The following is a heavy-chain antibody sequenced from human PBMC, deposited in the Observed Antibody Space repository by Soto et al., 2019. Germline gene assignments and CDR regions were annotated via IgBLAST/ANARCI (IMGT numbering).Heavy chain of an antibody. V-gene: IGHV4-39*01. J-gene: IGHJ5*02. CDR1: GGSISSSSYY. Sequence: QLQLQESGPGLVKPSETLSLTCTVSGGSISSSSYYWGWIRQPPGKGLEWIGRIYYSGSTYYNPSLKSRVTISVDTSKNQFSLKLSSVTAADTAVYYCARADYRNWFDPWGQGTLVTVSS. CDR3: ARADYRNWFDP. D-gene: IGHD4-17*01. CDR2: IYYSGST.